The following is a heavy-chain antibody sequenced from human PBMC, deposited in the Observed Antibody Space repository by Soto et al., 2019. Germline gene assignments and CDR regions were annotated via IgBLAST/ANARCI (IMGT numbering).Heavy chain of an antibody. V-gene: IGHV3-53*01. CDR3: ARDQGCSGGNCYNYFDP. CDR1: DLTVSSNY. D-gene: IGHD2-15*01. J-gene: IGHJ5*02. CDR2: IYSGGAA. Sequence: GGSLRLSCAASDLTVSSNYMTWVRQAPGKGLEWVSVIYSGGAAYYADSVKGRFTISRDTSKNTVYLQMNSLRVEDTAVYYCARDQGCSGGNCYNYFDPWGQGTLVTVSS.